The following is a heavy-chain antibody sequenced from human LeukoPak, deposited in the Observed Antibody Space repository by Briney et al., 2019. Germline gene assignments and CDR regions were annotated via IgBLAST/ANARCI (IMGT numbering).Heavy chain of an antibody. V-gene: IGHV3-21*01. CDR1: GFTFSSYS. Sequence: GGSLRLSCAASGFTFSSYSMNWVRQAPGKGLEWVSSISSSSSYIYYADSVKGRFTISRDNAKNSLYLQMNSLRAEDTAVYYCARDRERFLEWLLSGNYFDYWGQGTLVTVSS. J-gene: IGHJ4*02. D-gene: IGHD3-3*01. CDR2: ISSSSSYI. CDR3: ARDRERFLEWLLSGNYFDY.